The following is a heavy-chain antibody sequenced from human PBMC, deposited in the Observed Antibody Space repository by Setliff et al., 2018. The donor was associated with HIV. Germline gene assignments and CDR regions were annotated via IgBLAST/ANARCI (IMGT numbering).Heavy chain of an antibody. CDR2: INHSGST. J-gene: IGHJ4*02. V-gene: IGHV4-34*01. CDR1: GESFSYYF. Sequence: PSETLSLTCAVYGESFSYYFWSWVRQPPGKGLEWIGEINHSGSTNYNPSLKSRVTISADTSKNQFSLKLTSVTAADTAVYYCARICRNFWSGCMADSWGQGTLVTVSS. CDR3: ARICRNFWSGCMADS. D-gene: IGHD3-3*01.